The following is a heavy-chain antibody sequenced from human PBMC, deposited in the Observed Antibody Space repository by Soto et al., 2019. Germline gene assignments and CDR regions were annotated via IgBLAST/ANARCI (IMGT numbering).Heavy chain of an antibody. CDR2: ISYDGSKK. CDR3: ARDRVPQGYDFWSGYSGGYYYGMDV. Sequence: QVQLVESGGGVVQPGRSLRLSCAASGFTFSSYAMHWVRQAPGKGLEWVAVISYDGSKKYYADSVKGRFTISRDNSKNTLYLQMNSLRAEDTAVYYCARDRVPQGYDFWSGYSGGYYYGMDVWGQGTTVTVSS. CDR1: GFTFSSYA. V-gene: IGHV3-30-3*01. J-gene: IGHJ6*02. D-gene: IGHD3-3*01.